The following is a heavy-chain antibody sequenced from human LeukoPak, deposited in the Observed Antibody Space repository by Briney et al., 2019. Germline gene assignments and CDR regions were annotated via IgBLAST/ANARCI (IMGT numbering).Heavy chain of an antibody. Sequence: PGGSLRLSCAPSGFTFNNYGMHWVRQAPGKGLEWVAFIRYDGSNKYYADSVKGRFTISRDNSKNTLYLQMNSLRAEDTAVYYCAKLLYWYIDLWGRGTLVTVSS. CDR2: IRYDGSNK. J-gene: IGHJ2*01. D-gene: IGHD2-15*01. V-gene: IGHV3-30*02. CDR1: GFTFNNYG. CDR3: AKLLYWYIDL.